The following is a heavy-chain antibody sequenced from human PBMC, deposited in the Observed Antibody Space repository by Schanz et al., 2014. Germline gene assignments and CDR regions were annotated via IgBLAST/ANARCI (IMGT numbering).Heavy chain of an antibody. CDR3: AKYGTGKGVSFEY. D-gene: IGHD1-26*01. J-gene: IGHJ4*02. CDR2: IKEDGSQK. Sequence: VQLVESGGGVVQPGRSLRLSCAASRFTFSSYTMHWVRQAPGKGLEWVATIKEDGSQKYYLDSVKGRFTISRDNARNSLYLQMNSLTAEDTAVYYCAKYGTGKGVSFEYWGQGTLVTVSS. V-gene: IGHV3-7*01. CDR1: RFTFSSYT.